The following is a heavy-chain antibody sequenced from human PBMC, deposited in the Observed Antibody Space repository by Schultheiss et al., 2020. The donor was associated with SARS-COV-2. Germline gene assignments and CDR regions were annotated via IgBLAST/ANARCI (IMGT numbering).Heavy chain of an antibody. D-gene: IGHD3-3*01. CDR1: GFTFGDYA. Sequence: GESLKISCTASGFTFGDYAMSWVRQAPGKGLEWVGFIRSKAYGGTTEYAASVKGRFTISRDDSKSIAYLQMNSLKTEDTAVYYCTRWSLVGFWSGYIDYWGQGTLVTVSS. J-gene: IGHJ4*02. CDR3: TRWSLVGFWSGYIDY. CDR2: IRSKAYGGTT. V-gene: IGHV3-49*04.